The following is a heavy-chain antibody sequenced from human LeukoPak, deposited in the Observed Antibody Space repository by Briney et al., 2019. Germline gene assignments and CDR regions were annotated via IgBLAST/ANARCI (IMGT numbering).Heavy chain of an antibody. Sequence: GGSLRLSCAASGFTFSSYWMSWFRQAPGKGLEWVAFIRYDGSNKYYADSVKGRFTISRDNSKNTLYLQMNSLRAEDTAVYYCAKTSHQKAREGSFDYWGQGTLVTVSS. D-gene: IGHD3-10*01. CDR2: IRYDGSNK. CDR3: AKTSHQKAREGSFDY. V-gene: IGHV3-30*02. CDR1: GFTFSSYW. J-gene: IGHJ4*02.